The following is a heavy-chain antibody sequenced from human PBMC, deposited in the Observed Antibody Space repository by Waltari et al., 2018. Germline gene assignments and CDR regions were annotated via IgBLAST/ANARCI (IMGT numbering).Heavy chain of an antibody. V-gene: IGHV3-7*01. CDR2: IKQDGSEK. J-gene: IGHJ4*02. CDR3: ARVREDFWSGFYH. CDR1: GFTFGTYW. Sequence: EVQLVESGGGLVQPGVSRRLSCAGSGFTFGTYWMGWVRQAPGKGLEWVANIKQDGSEKYYVDSVKGRFTISRDNTNNSLYLQMNSLRAEDTAVYYCARVREDFWSGFYHWGQGALVTVSS. D-gene: IGHD3-3*01.